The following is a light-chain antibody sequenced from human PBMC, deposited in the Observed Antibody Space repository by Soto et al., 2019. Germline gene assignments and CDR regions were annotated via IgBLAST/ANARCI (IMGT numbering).Light chain of an antibody. CDR2: GAS. CDR3: QQFVTSPQT. Sequence: EIVLTQSPGTLSLSPGERATLSCMASQSVSSNLAWYQQKPGQAPRLLIYGASTRATGIPARFSGSGSGTDFTLTISRLEPEDFAVYYCQQFVTSPQTFGQGTKVDIK. J-gene: IGKJ1*01. V-gene: IGKV3-20*01. CDR1: QSVSSN.